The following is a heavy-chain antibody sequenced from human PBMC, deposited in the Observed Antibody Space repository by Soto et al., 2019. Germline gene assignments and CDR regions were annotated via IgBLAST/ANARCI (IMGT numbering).Heavy chain of an antibody. CDR1: GGSISSGGYS. CDR2: IYHSGST. CDR3: ATVRSRWNIDY. J-gene: IGHJ4*02. V-gene: IGHV4-30-2*01. Sequence: SETLSLTCAVSGGSISSGGYSWSWIRQPPGKGLEWIGYIYHSGSTYYNPSLKSRVTISVDRSKNQFSLQLTSVTAADTAVYYCATVRSRWNIDYWGQGTLVTVSS. D-gene: IGHD6-13*01.